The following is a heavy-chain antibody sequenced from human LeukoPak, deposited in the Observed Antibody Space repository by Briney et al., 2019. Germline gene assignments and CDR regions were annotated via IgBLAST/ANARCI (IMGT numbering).Heavy chain of an antibody. D-gene: IGHD2-15*01. V-gene: IGHV1-46*02. CDR3: AREGFCSGTKCPAVY. CDR2: INPNSGGT. Sequence: ASVKVSCKASGYTFNFYYVHWVRQAPGRGLEWMGIINPNSGGTTYAQKSQGRVTLTGDTSASTVFMELSSLTSEDTAVCYCAREGFCSGTKCPAVYWGQGTLVTVSS. J-gene: IGHJ4*02. CDR1: GYTFNFYY.